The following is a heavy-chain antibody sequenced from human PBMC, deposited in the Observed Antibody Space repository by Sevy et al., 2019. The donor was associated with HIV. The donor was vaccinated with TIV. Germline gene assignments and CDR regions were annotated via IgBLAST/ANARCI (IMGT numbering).Heavy chain of an antibody. CDR1: GFTFSSYA. Sequence: GGSLRLSCAASGFTFSSYAMSWVRQAPGKGLEWVSAISGSGGSTYYADSVKGRFTISRDNSKNTLYLQMNSLRAEDTAVYYCARGGMSSSKGYYYYYTDVWGKGTTVTVSS. CDR3: ARGGMSSSKGYYYYYTDV. V-gene: IGHV3-23*01. J-gene: IGHJ6*03. D-gene: IGHD6-6*01. CDR2: ISGSGGST.